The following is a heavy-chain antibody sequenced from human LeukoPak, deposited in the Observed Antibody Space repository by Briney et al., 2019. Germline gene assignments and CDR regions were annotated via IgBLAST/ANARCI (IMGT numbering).Heavy chain of an antibody. CDR3: ARGLLVGVFDY. CDR2: ISTSTSYI. CDR1: GFTFNTYS. Sequence: GGSLRLSCAASGFTFNTYSMNWVRQAPGKGLEWVSSISTSTSYIYYADSVKGRFTISRDNAKNSLYLQMNSLRAEDTAVYYCARGLLVGVFDYWGQGTLVTVSS. J-gene: IGHJ4*02. V-gene: IGHV3-21*01. D-gene: IGHD3-22*01.